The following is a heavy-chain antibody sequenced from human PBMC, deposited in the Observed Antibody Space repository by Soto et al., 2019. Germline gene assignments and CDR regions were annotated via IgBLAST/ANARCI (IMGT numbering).Heavy chain of an antibody. V-gene: IGHV4-4*02. Sequence: SETRSLTGTVSGAINHSNDRWYGVRQSPGKCLEWSGGICRRGITNYNPSRKGRVTLSVDTSKKQFSLELTGVSAADTRVYYCARGGYDYWGGYCGSLPQSHAMDVWGQVTAVTVSS. J-gene: IGHJ6*02. CDR3: ARGGYDYWGGYCGSLPQSHAMDV. CDR2: ICRRGIT. CDR1: GAINHSNDR. D-gene: IGHD3-3*01.